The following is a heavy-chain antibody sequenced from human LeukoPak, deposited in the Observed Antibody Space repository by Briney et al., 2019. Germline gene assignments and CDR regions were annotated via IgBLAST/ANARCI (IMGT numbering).Heavy chain of an antibody. CDR3: ARSTDSSGYLDY. CDR2: INPSGGST. J-gene: IGHJ4*02. CDR1: GYTFTSYY. Sequence: ASVKVSCKASGYTFTSYYMHWVRQAPGQGLEWMGIINPSGGSTSYAQKFQGRVTMTRDTSTSIAYMELRSLRSDDTAVYYCARSTDSSGYLDYWGQGTLVTVSS. D-gene: IGHD3-22*01. V-gene: IGHV1-46*01.